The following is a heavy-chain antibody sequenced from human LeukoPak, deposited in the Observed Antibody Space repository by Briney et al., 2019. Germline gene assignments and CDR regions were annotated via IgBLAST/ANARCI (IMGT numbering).Heavy chain of an antibody. V-gene: IGHV1-46*01. J-gene: IGHJ4*02. D-gene: IGHD6-19*01. CDR3: ARGQQWVDY. Sequence: ASVKVYCKTSGYTFTSYYIHWVRQAPGQGLEWMGLINSSGGSTAYSQRFQGRVTMTRDTSTSTVYMELSSLRSEDTAVYYCARGQQWVDYWGQGTLVTVSS. CDR2: INSSGGST. CDR1: GYTFTSYY.